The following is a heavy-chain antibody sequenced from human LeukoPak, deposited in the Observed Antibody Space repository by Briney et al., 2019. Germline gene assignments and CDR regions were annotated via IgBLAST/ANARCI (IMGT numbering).Heavy chain of an antibody. Sequence: GGSLRLSCAASGFTFSSYAMSWVRQAPGKGLEWVSAISGSGGSTYYADSEKGRFTISRDNSKNTLYLQMNSLRAEDTAVYYCAKGPEDIVVVPAAIGWGQGTLVTVSS. J-gene: IGHJ4*02. D-gene: IGHD2-2*01. CDR2: ISGSGGST. V-gene: IGHV3-23*01. CDR3: AKGPEDIVVVPAAIG. CDR1: GFTFSSYA.